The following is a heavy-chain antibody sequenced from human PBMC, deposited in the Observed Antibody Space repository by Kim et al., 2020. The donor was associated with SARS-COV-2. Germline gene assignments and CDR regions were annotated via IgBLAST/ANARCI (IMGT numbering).Heavy chain of an antibody. CDR2: VYPGDSDT. CDR1: GYSFPRYW. J-gene: IGHJ4*02. V-gene: IGHV5-51*01. D-gene: IGHD6-19*01. CDR3: ATSVAGLPNFDY. Sequence: GESLKISCKGSGYSFPRYWIAWVRQMPGKGLEWMGIVYPGDSDTRYSPSFQGQVTISIDTSISTAYLQWSSLKASDTAMYYCATSVAGLPNFDYWGQGTLVTVSS.